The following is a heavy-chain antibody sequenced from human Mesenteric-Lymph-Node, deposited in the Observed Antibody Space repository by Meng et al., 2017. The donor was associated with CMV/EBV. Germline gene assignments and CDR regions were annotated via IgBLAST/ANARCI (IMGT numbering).Heavy chain of an antibody. V-gene: IGHV3-53*01. CDR2: IYSGGST. CDR1: GFTVSSNY. CDR3: ARAALVPAASPSPFDY. Sequence: GGSLRLSCAASGFTVSSNYMSWVRQAPGKGLEWVSVIYSGGSTDYADSVKGRFTISRDNAKNSLYLQMNSLRAEDTAVYYCARAALVPAASPSPFDYWGQGTLVTVSS. J-gene: IGHJ4*02. D-gene: IGHD2-2*01.